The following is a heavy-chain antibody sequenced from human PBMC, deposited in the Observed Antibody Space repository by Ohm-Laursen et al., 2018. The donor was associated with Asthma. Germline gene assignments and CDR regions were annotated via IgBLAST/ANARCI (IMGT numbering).Heavy chain of an antibody. V-gene: IGHV3-30-3*01. Sequence: SLRLSCTASGFTFRSYAMHRVRQAPGKGLEWVAVGGSYYDGGLKYYADSVNGRFTVSRDDSKNTLYLQMNSLRPDDTAVYYCARDVMEWYLPAFDFWGQGALVTVSS. J-gene: IGHJ4*02. CDR1: GFTFRSYA. CDR2: GGSYYDGGLK. CDR3: ARDVMEWYLPAFDF. D-gene: IGHD3-3*01.